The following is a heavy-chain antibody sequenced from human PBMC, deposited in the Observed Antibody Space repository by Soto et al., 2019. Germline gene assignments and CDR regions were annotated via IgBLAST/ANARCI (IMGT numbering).Heavy chain of an antibody. J-gene: IGHJ6*02. CDR2: INSDGSST. D-gene: IGHD3-10*01. V-gene: IGHV3-74*01. Sequence: EVQLVESGGGLVQPGGSLRLSCAASGFTFSNYWMHWVRQAPGKGLVWVSRINSDGSSTNYADSVKGRFTISRDNAKNPLYLQMNSLRAEDTAVYYCARRPYYYGSYYYGMDVWGQGTTVTVSS. CDR3: ARRPYYYGSYYYGMDV. CDR1: GFTFSNYW.